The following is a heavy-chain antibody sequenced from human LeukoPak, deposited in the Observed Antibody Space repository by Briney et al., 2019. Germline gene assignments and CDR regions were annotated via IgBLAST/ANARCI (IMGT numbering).Heavy chain of an antibody. CDR1: GFTFRDYW. J-gene: IGHJ4*02. V-gene: IGHV3-7*03. CDR3: AKIVVVAAAGDY. CDR2: IEPDGSEK. Sequence: GGSLRLSCAASGFTFRDYWMTWVRQAAGKGLEWVASIEPDGSEKYYADSVKGRFTLSRDNSKNTLYLQMNSLRAEDTAVYYCAKIVVVAAAGDYWGQGTLVTVSS. D-gene: IGHD6-13*01.